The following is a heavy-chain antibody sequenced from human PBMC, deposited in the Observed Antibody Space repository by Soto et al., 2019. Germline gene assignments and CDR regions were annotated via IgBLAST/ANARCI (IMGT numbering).Heavy chain of an antibody. CDR2: IKQDESEK. J-gene: IGHJ4*02. D-gene: IGHD3-16*01. V-gene: IGHV3-7*01. CDR1: GFSFSSYW. Sequence: EVQLVESGGGLVQPGGSLRISCKGSGFSFSSYWMSWVRQAPGKGLEWVASIKQDESEKYYVDSVKGRFTISRDNVDDSVFLHMKSLSAEDTAVYFCVRDVGFDYVNWGQGTLVTVSS. CDR3: VRDVGFDYVN.